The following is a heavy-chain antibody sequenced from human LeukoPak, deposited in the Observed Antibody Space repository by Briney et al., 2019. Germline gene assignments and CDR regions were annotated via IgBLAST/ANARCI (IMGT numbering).Heavy chain of an antibody. CDR2: INPSGGST. D-gene: IGHD6-13*01. J-gene: IGHJ4*02. CDR3: ARRGIAAAGLDY. V-gene: IGHV1-46*01. CDR1: GYTFTFYY. Sequence: ASVKVSCKASGYTFTFYYMHGVRQAPGQGLEWMGIINPSGGSTSYAQKFQGRVTMTRDMSTSTVYMELSSLRAEDTAVYYCARRGIAAAGLDYWGQGTLVTVSS.